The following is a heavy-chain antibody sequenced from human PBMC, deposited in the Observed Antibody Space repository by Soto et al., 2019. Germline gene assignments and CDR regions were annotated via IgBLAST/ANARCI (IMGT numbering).Heavy chain of an antibody. CDR3: ARLRTAEEGYCTNGVCPEFDY. CDR1: GYSFTSYW. Sequence: PGESLKISCKGSGYSFTSYWIGWVRQMPGKGLEWMGIIYPGDSDTRYSPSFQGQVTISADKSISTAYLQWSSLKASDTAMYYCARLRTAEEGYCTNGVCPEFDYWGQGTLVTVSS. J-gene: IGHJ4*02. CDR2: IYPGDSDT. D-gene: IGHD2-8*01. V-gene: IGHV5-51*01.